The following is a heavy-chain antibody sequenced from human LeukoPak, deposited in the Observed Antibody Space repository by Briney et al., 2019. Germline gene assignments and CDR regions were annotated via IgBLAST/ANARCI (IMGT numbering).Heavy chain of an antibody. D-gene: IGHD3-22*01. J-gene: IGHJ4*02. V-gene: IGHV1-24*01. CDR1: GYTLTELS. CDR3: ATVRYYDSSLRTYYFDY. Sequence: ASVKVSCKVSGYTLTELSMHWVRQAPGKGLEWMGGFDPEDGETIYAQKFQGRVTTTEDTSTDTAYMELSSLRSEDTAVYYCATVRYYDSSLRTYYFDYWGQGTLVTVSS. CDR2: FDPEDGET.